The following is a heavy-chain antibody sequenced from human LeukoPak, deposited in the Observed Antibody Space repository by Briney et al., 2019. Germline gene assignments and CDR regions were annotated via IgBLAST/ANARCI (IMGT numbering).Heavy chain of an antibody. V-gene: IGHV4-34*01. Sequence: PSETLSLTCAVYGGSFSGYYWSWIRQPPGKGLEWIGEINRSGSTNYNPSLKSRVTISVDTSKNQFSLKLSSVTAADTAVYYCASGPIIMVRGVIFYWGQGTLVTVSS. J-gene: IGHJ4*02. CDR2: INRSGST. CDR3: ASGPIIMVRGVIFY. CDR1: GGSFSGYY. D-gene: IGHD3-10*01.